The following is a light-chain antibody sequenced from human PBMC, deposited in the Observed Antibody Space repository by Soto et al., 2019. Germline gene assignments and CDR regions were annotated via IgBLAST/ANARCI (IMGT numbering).Light chain of an antibody. CDR3: HQYDSYSPPWT. CDR1: QSVNKW. J-gene: IGKJ1*01. CDR2: DAT. V-gene: IGKV1-5*01. Sequence: DIQMTQSPSTLSASIGDRVTLTCRASQSVNKWLAWYQQKAGKAPKLLISDATNLESGVPSRFSGSGSGTEFTLNISSLQPDDFATYYCHQYDSYSPPWTFGQGTRVEIK.